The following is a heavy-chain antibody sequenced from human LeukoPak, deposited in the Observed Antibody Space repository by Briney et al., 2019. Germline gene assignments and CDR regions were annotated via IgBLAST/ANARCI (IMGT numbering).Heavy chain of an antibody. V-gene: IGHV1-46*01. Sequence: GASVKVSCTAPVYTFTNYYMHWVRQAPAKGQEWIGMINPSGSSTGYAQKFQGRVTMTRDTSTSTVYMELSSLRSEDTAVYYCARGAGYTYGSFDYWGQGTLVTVSS. CDR2: INPSGSST. CDR3: ARGAGYTYGSFDY. J-gene: IGHJ4*02. CDR1: VYTFTNYY. D-gene: IGHD5-18*01.